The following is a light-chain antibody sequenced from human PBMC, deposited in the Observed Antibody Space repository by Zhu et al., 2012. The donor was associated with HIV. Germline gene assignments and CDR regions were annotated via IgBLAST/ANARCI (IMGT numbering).Light chain of an antibody. Sequence: IVLTQSPGTLSVSPGERATLSCRASQTLSSSHLAWYQQKPGQAPRLVIYGGSTRATDIPDRFSGGGSGTDFTLTISRLEPEDFALYHCQQYDSSPWTFGQGTKVKSN. J-gene: IGKJ1*01. V-gene: IGKV3-20*01. CDR2: GGS. CDR1: QTLSSSH. CDR3: QQYDSSPWT.